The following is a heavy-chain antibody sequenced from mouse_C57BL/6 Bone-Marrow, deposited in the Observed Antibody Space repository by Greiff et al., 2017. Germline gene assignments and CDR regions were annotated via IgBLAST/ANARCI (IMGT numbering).Heavy chain of an antibody. CDR3: ARNSAYDGYYYVDY. Sequence: VQVVESGPGLVAPSQSLSITCTVSGFSLTSYAISWVRQPPGKGLEWLGVIWTGGGTNYNSALNSTLSISKDNSKSQVFLKMNSLQTDDTARYYCARNSAYDGYYYVDYWCQGTTLTVSS. CDR2: IWTGGGT. V-gene: IGHV2-9-1*01. D-gene: IGHD2-3*01. CDR1: GFSLTSYA. J-gene: IGHJ2*01.